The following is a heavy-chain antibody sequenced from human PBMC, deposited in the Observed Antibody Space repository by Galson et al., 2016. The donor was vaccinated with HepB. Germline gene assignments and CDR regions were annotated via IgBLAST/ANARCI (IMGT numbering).Heavy chain of an antibody. D-gene: IGHD1-14*01. V-gene: IGHV3-33*01. CDR3: ARGAHRIAYFDY. CDR2: IWYDGTNK. J-gene: IGHJ4*02. CDR1: GFSFNTYG. Sequence: SLRLSCAASGFSFNTYGMHWVRQAPGKGLEWVAVIWYDGTNKYYANSVKGRFTISRDNSKNTLYLQMNSLRAEDTAVYYCARGAHRIAYFDYWGQGTLVTVSS.